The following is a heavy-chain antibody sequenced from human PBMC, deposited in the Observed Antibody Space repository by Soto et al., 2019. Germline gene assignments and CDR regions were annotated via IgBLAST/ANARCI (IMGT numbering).Heavy chain of an antibody. CDR1: GYTFTSYY. CDR3: AVGGNYLSMDV. CDR2: INPDGGGT. J-gene: IGHJ6*02. D-gene: IGHD4-4*01. Sequence: QVQLVQSGAEVKKPGASVKVSSKASGYTFTSYYMHWVRLAPGQGLEWMGIINPDGGGTSYAQQFQGRVIMTRDTSTSTVYMEMSRLRSEDTAVYYCAVGGNYLSMDVWGQGTTVTVSS. V-gene: IGHV1-46*01.